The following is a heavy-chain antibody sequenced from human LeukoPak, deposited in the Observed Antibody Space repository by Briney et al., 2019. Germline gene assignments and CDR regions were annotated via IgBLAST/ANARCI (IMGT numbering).Heavy chain of an antibody. CDR2: SRNKANSYST. J-gene: IGHJ5*02. CDR3: TRAYYYDSSGYFP. CDR1: GFTFSDHY. Sequence: GGSLRLSCAASGFTFSDHYMDWVRQAPGKGLEWVGRSRNKANSYSTTFGKSVKGRLTISRDESENSLYLQLNSLKTEDTAVYYCTRAYYYDSSGYFPWGQGTLVTVSS. V-gene: IGHV3-72*01. D-gene: IGHD3-22*01.